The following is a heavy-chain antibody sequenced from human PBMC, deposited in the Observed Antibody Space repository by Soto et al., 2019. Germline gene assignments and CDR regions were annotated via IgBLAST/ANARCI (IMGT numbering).Heavy chain of an antibody. J-gene: IGHJ4*02. Sequence: EGQLEQSGGGLVRSGGSLRLSCVASGFSFSNAWITWVRQAPGKGLEWVGRVKSRPDGGTTDYASPVRGRFTITRDDSKSTVYLQMHSLKGEDTAVYYCTTVFLLPRGLGSSVFWGQGALVTVSS. D-gene: IGHD6-25*01. CDR3: TTVFLLPRGLGSSVF. CDR1: GFSFSNAW. V-gene: IGHV3-15*01. CDR2: VKSRPDGGTT.